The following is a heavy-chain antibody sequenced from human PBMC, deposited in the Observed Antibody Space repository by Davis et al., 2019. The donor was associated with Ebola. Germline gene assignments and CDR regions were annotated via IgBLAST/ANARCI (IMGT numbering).Heavy chain of an antibody. D-gene: IGHD3-3*02. Sequence: GESLKISCKGSGYTFTTYWIGWVRQMPGKGLEWMGIIYPGDSDTRYSPSFQGQVTISADKSISTVYLQWSSLKASDTAMYYCARRGGWSGAFLDYWGQGTLVTVSS. J-gene: IGHJ4*02. CDR3: ARRGGWSGAFLDY. V-gene: IGHV5-51*01. CDR2: IYPGDSDT. CDR1: GYTFTTYW.